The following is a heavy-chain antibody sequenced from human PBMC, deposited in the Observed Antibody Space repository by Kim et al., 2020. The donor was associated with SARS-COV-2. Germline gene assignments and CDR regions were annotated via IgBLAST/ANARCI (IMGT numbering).Heavy chain of an antibody. CDR2: VYFSGTT. D-gene: IGHD1-1*01. Sequence: SETLSLTCTVSGYSISTTNYYWAWIRQPPGKGLEWIGSVYFSGTTYLNPSLKSRVTISLVTSKNQFSLKLTSVTAADTAVYYCARLRLMVQLEGGGWFDPWGQGTLVTVSS. V-gene: IGHV4-39*01. J-gene: IGHJ5*02. CDR1: GYSISTTNYY. CDR3: ARLRLMVQLEGGGWFDP.